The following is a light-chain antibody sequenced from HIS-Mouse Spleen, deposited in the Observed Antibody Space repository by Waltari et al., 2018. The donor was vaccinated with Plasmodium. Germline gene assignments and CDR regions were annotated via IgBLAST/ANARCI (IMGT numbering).Light chain of an antibody. V-gene: IGLV3-10*01. J-gene: IGLJ3*02. CDR3: YSTDSSGNHRV. CDR1: AFPKKY. Sequence: SYELTQPPSVPLSPGQTASITCSGDAFPKKYAYWYQQKSGQAPVLVIYEDSKRPSGIPERFSGSSSGTMATLTISGAQVEDEADYYCYSTDSSGNHRVFGGGTKLTVL. CDR2: EDS.